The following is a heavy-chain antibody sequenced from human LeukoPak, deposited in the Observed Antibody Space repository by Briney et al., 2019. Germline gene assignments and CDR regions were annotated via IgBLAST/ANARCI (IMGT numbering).Heavy chain of an antibody. CDR3: ARAKGTSYCSGGSCYYFDY. CDR1: GGSFSGYY. V-gene: IGHV4-34*01. J-gene: IGHJ4*02. Sequence: PSETLSLTCAVYGGSFSGYYWSWIRQPPGKGLEWIGEINHSGSTNYNPSLKSRVTISVDRSKNQFSLKLSSVTAADTAVYYCARAKGTSYCSGGSCYYFDYWGQGTLVTVSS. D-gene: IGHD2-15*01. CDR2: INHSGST.